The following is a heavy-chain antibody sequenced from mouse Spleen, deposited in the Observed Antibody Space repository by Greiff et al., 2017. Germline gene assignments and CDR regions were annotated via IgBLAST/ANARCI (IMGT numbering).Heavy chain of an antibody. J-gene: IGHJ2*01. Sequence: QVQLQQPGAELVRPGSSVKLSCKASGYTFTSYWMHWVKQRPIQGLEWIGNIDPSDSETHYNQKFKDKATLTVDKSSSTAYMQLSSLTSEDSAVYYCARRANYDGSYAPDYWGQGTTLTVSS. CDR1: GYTFTSYW. V-gene: IGHV1-52*01. CDR3: ARRANYDGSYAPDY. CDR2: IDPSDSET. D-gene: IGHD1-1*01.